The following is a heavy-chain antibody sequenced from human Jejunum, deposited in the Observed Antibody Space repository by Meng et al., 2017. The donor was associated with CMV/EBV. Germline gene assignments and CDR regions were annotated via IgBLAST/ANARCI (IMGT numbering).Heavy chain of an antibody. CDR2: TFRSGTT. Sequence: LVESGGGLIQPGGSLRLSCAASGFTVSSGYMTWVRQAPEKGLEWLSITFRSGTTYFADSVKGRFSISRDNSKNTLYLQMNSLRVEDTAVYYCAKGADSSWYTGESWGQGTLVTVSS. V-gene: IGHV3-53*01. CDR1: GFTVSSGY. CDR3: AKGADSSWYTGES. J-gene: IGHJ5*02. D-gene: IGHD2-2*02.